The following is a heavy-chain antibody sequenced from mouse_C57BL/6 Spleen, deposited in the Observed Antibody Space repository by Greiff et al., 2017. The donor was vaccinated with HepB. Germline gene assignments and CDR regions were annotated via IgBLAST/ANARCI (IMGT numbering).Heavy chain of an antibody. J-gene: IGHJ2*01. CDR2: INPNNGGT. Sequence: EVQLVESGPELVKPGASVKIPCKASGYTFTDYNMDWVKQSHGKSLEWIGDINPNNGGTIYNQKFKGKATLTVDKSSSTAYMELRSLTSEDTAVYYCARRGGDGYPFDYWGQGTTLTVSS. V-gene: IGHV1-18*01. CDR1: GYTFTDYN. CDR3: ARRGGDGYPFDY. D-gene: IGHD2-3*01.